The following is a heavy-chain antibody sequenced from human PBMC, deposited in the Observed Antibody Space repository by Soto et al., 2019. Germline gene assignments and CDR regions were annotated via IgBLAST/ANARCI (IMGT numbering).Heavy chain of an antibody. CDR3: AKDRVPLHTLRRPINNWFDP. V-gene: IGHV3-23*01. J-gene: IGHJ5*02. Sequence: PGGSLRLSCAASGFTFSSYAMSWVRQAPGKGLEWVSVISGSGGSTYYADSVKGRFTISRDNSKNTLYLQMNSLRAEDTAVYYYAKDRVPLHTLRRPINNWFDPWGQGTLVTVSS. CDR1: GFTFSSYA. CDR2: ISGSGGST. D-gene: IGHD5-12*01.